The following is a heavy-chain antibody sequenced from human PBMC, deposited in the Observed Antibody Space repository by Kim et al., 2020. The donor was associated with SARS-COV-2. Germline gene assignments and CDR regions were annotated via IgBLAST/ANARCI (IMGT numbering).Heavy chain of an antibody. V-gene: IGHV3-48*02. Sequence: GGSLRLSCATSGFTFSAYDMNWVRQAPWKGLEWLSFITKSSTTIYYADSVEGRFTISRDNAKNSLFLQMNSLRDEDTALYYCVRDRMGGAFDMWGQGTMVTVSS. D-gene: IGHD3-16*01. CDR3: VRDRMGGAFDM. J-gene: IGHJ3*02. CDR1: GFTFSAYD. CDR2: ITKSSTTI.